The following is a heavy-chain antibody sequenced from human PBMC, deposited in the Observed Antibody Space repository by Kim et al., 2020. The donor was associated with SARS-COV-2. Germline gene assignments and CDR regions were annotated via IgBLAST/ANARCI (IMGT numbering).Heavy chain of an antibody. J-gene: IGHJ4*02. Sequence: SETLSLTCTVSGGSISSSSYYWGWIRQPPGKGLEWIGSIYYSGSTYYNPSLKSRVTISVDTSKNQFSLKLSSVTAAYTAVYYCARRGGYSYGYKDYWGQGTLVTVSS. CDR3: ARRGGYSYGYKDY. CDR2: IYYSGST. CDR1: GGSISSSSYY. D-gene: IGHD5-18*01. V-gene: IGHV4-39*01.